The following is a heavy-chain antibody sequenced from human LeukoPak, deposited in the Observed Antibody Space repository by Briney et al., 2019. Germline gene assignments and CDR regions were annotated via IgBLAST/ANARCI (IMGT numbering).Heavy chain of an antibody. V-gene: IGHV1-2*06. CDR2: INPNSGGT. J-gene: IGHJ5*02. Sequence: GASVKVSCMASGYTFTGYSMHWLRQAPGQGLEWMGRINPNSGGTNYAQKFQGRVTMTRDTSISTAYMELSSLRSDDTAVYYCARDPLAAGGSGAWGQGTLVTVSS. CDR3: ARDPLAAGGSGA. CDR1: GYTFTGYS. D-gene: IGHD6-13*01.